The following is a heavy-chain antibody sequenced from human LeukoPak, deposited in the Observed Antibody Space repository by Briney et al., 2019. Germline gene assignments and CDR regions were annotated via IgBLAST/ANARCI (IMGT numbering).Heavy chain of an antibody. Sequence: PGGSLRLSCAASGFTFSSYWMSWVRQAPGKGLEWVANIKQDGSEKYYVDSVKGRFTISRDDAKNSLYLQMNSLRAEDTAVYYCARLSSSWYSPFDYWGQGTLVTVSS. CDR2: IKQDGSEK. CDR1: GFTFSSYW. J-gene: IGHJ4*02. CDR3: ARLSSSWYSPFDY. V-gene: IGHV3-7*01. D-gene: IGHD6-13*01.